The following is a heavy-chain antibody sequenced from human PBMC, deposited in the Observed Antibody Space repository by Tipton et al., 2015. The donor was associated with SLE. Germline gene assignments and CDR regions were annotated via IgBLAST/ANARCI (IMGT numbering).Heavy chain of an antibody. Sequence: TLSLTCTVSGGSINSYYWTWVRQPAGKGLAWIGHFHSSGILNYNPSLKSRVTMSGDTSKNQFSLRLSSVTAADTAVYYCAREVEGYSSSWFEGFFDVWGQGTLVTVSS. CDR1: GGSINSYY. V-gene: IGHV4-4*07. J-gene: IGHJ4*02. D-gene: IGHD6-13*01. CDR3: AREVEGYSSSWFEGFFDV. CDR2: FHSSGIL.